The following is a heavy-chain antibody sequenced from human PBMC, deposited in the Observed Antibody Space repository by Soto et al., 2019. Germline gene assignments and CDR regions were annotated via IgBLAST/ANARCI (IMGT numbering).Heavy chain of an antibody. CDR1: GFTFGDFA. CDR3: AREFSGSYPDY. CDR2: IRSKPYGGTT. Sequence: GESLKISCTASGFTFGDFAMTWVRQAPGKGLEWVGFIRSKPYGGTTEYAASVKDRFTISRDDSKSIAYLQMNSLKTEDTAVYYCAREFSGSYPDYWGQGTLVTVSS. D-gene: IGHD1-26*01. V-gene: IGHV3-49*04. J-gene: IGHJ4*02.